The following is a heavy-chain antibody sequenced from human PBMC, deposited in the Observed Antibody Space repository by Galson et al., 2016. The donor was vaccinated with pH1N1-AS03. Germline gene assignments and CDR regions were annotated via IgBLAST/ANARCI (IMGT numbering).Heavy chain of an antibody. J-gene: IGHJ3*01. D-gene: IGHD6-13*01. Sequence: KVSCTASGYIFVDYNIYWVRQAPGQGLEWMGWISTYNGNTDYAPMLQGRVTMTTDTSTSTAYMELRSLKSDDTAVYYCVRGSPYSSSTNYAFEFWGRGTMVTVSS. CDR3: VRGSPYSSSTNYAFEF. CDR2: ISTYNGNT. V-gene: IGHV1-18*01. CDR1: GYIFVDYN.